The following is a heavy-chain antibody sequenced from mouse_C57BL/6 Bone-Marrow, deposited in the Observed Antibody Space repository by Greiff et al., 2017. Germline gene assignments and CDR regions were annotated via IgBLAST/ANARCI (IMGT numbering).Heavy chain of an antibody. J-gene: IGHJ2*01. CDR1: GFYFNDSC. V-gene: IGHV14-4*01. CDR3: TTGSVDY. D-gene: IGHD1-1*01. Sequence: EVQLQQSGAELVRPGASVKLSCTASGFYFNDSCMHWVQQRPEQGLEWIGWIDPGNGDTEYASKFQGKATLTADTSSNTAYLQLSSLTSVDTAVYYCTTGSVDYWGQGTTLTVSS. CDR2: IDPGNGDT.